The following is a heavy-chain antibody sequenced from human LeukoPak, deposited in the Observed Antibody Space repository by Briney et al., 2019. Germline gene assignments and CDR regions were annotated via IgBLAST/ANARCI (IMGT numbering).Heavy chain of an antibody. Sequence: PWGYLRLSCAASGFTVITNDMTWVRQAPGKGLEWVSVLYSDSTTKYADSVQGRFTISRDNSKNTLYLEMNSLSPDDTAVYYCARGVEPLAANTLAYWGQGTLVSASS. D-gene: IGHD1-14*01. CDR3: ARGVEPLAANTLAY. V-gene: IGHV3-53*01. CDR2: LYSDSTT. J-gene: IGHJ4*02. CDR1: GFTVITND.